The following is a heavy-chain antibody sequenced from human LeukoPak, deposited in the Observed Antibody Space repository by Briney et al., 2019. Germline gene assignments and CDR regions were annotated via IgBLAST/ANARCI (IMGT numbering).Heavy chain of an antibody. D-gene: IGHD3-10*02. J-gene: IGHJ6*04. CDR2: ISSSGSTI. CDR1: GFTFSSYA. Sequence: GGSRRLSCEASGFTFSSYAMSWVRQAPGKGLEWVSYISSSGSTIYYADSVKGRFTISRDNAKNSLYLQMNSLRAEDTAVYYCAELGITMIGGVWGKGTTVTVSS. V-gene: IGHV3-48*03. CDR3: AELGITMIGGV.